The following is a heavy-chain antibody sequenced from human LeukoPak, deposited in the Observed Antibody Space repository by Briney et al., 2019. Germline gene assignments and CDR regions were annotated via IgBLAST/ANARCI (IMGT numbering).Heavy chain of an antibody. CDR1: GYTFTSYG. CDR3: ARDRSYYYDSSGYPPSDY. D-gene: IGHD3-22*01. Sequence: ASVTVSCKASGYTFTSYGISSVRQAPGQGLEGMGGISAYNGNTNYAQKLQGRVTMTTDTSTSTAYMELRSLRSDDTAVYYCARDRSYYYDSSGYPPSDYWGQGTLVTVSS. V-gene: IGHV1-18*01. CDR2: ISAYNGNT. J-gene: IGHJ4*02.